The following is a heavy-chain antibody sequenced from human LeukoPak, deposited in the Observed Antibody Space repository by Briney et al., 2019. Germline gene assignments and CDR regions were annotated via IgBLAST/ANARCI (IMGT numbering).Heavy chain of an antibody. J-gene: IGHJ6*02. D-gene: IGHD3-16*01. CDR3: AAAYFGMDQYYYGMDV. Sequence: GGSLRLSCAASGFTFSSYAMSWVRQAPGKGLEWVSSISVIGGSTYYADSVRGRFTISRGNPKNTLYLQMNSLRAEDTAVYYCAAAYFGMDQYYYGMDVWGQGTTVTVSS. CDR2: ISVIGGST. CDR1: GFTFSSYA. V-gene: IGHV3-23*01.